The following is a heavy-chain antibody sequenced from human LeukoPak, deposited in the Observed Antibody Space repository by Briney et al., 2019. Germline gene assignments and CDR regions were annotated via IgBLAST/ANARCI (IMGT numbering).Heavy chain of an antibody. J-gene: IGHJ4*02. D-gene: IGHD3-10*01. CDR3: AREHIYGSGSYYIDY. Sequence: PSGTLSLTCAVSGDSISSSNWWSWVRQPPGKGLEWIGEIYHSGSTNYNPSLKSRVTISVDKSKNQVSLKLSSVTAADTALYYCAREHIYGSGSYYIDYWGQGTLVTVSS. CDR2: IYHSGST. CDR1: GDSISSSNW. V-gene: IGHV4-4*02.